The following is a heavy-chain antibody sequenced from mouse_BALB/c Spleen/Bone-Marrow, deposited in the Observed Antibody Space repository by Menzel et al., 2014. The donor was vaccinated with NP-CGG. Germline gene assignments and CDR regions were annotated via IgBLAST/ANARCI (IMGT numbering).Heavy chain of an antibody. Sequence: VQLQQSGAELVKPGASVKLSCTASGFNIKDTYMHWVKQRPEQGLEWIGRIDPANGNIKYDPKFQGKATITADTSSNTAYLQLSSLTSEDTAVYYCAFYYYGSSPFAYWGQGTLVTVSA. CDR1: GFNIKDTY. CDR3: AFYYYGSSPFAY. J-gene: IGHJ3*01. CDR2: IDPANGNI. V-gene: IGHV14-3*02. D-gene: IGHD1-1*01.